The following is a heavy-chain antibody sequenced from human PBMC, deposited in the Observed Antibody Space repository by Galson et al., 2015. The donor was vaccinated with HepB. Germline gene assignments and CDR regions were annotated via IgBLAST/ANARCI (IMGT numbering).Heavy chain of an antibody. CDR1: GFTFSDYY. D-gene: IGHD1-20*01. CDR2: ISSSSSYT. Sequence: SLRLSCAASGFTFSDYYMSWIRQAPGKGLEWVSYISSSSSYTNYADSVKGRFTISRDNAKNSLYLQMNSLRAEDTAVYYCARAWGDNWNDMGYWGQGTLVTVSS. CDR3: ARAWGDNWNDMGY. V-gene: IGHV3-11*06. J-gene: IGHJ4*02.